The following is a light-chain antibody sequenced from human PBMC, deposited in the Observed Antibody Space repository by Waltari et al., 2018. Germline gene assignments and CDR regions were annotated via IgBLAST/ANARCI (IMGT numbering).Light chain of an antibody. CDR2: DVF. Sequence: SALTQPASVSGSPGPSITISCAGTSSDIGANEYISWYQQHPDKAPKLNIHDVFNRPSGISKRFSGSKSANTASLTITGLQAEDEADYYCCAYTIRSTLVFGGGTRVTVL. CDR1: SSDIGANEY. J-gene: IGLJ3*02. CDR3: CAYTIRSTLV. V-gene: IGLV2-14*03.